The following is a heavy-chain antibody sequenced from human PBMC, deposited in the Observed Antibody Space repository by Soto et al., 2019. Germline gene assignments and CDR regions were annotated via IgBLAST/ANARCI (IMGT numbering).Heavy chain of an antibody. J-gene: IGHJ3*02. CDR1: GYTFTSYA. D-gene: IGHD4-17*01. V-gene: IGHV1-3*01. Sequence: ASVKVSCKASGYTFTSYAMHWVRQAPGQRLEWMGWINAGNGNTKYSQKFQGRVTITADKSTSTAYMELSSLRSEDTAVYYCARVYGDNAFDIWGQGTMVTVSS. CDR2: INAGNGNT. CDR3: ARVYGDNAFDI.